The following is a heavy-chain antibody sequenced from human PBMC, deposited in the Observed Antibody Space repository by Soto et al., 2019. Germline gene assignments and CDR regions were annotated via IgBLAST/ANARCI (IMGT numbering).Heavy chain of an antibody. CDR3: ERDIASRRFDD. D-gene: IGHD6-6*01. CDR2: IWYDGSDK. V-gene: IGHV3-33*01. J-gene: IGHJ4*02. CDR1: GFTFRNHW. Sequence: XGSLRLSCEASGFTFRNHWMHWVRQAPGKGLEWVAVIWYDGSDKYYADSVKGRFTISRDNSKNTLYLQMNSLRAEDTAVYYCERDIASRRFDDLGQGMLVTVSS.